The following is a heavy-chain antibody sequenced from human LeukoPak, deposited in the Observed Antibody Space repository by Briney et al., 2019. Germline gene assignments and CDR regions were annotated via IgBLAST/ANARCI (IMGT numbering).Heavy chain of an antibody. CDR1: GFTFSSYW. D-gene: IGHD2-21*02. Sequence: GSLRLSCAASGFTFSSYWMHWVRQAPGKGLEWVSAISGSGGSTYYADSVKGRFTISRDNSKNTLYLQMNSLRAEDTAVYYCAKDRGVVTALGAFDIWGQGTMVTVSS. J-gene: IGHJ3*02. CDR3: AKDRGVVTALGAFDI. V-gene: IGHV3-23*01. CDR2: ISGSGGST.